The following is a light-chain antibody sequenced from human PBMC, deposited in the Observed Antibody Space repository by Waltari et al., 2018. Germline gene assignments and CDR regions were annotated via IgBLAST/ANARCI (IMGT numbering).Light chain of an antibody. J-gene: IGLJ2*01. CDR3: QSYDSSLSGVV. Sequence: QSVLTQPPSVSGAPGQRVTISCTGSSSNIGAGYDVHWYQQLPGTAPKLLIYGNSNRPSGVRDRFSGSNSGTSASLAITGLQAEDEADYYCQSYDSSLSGVVFGGGTKLTVL. V-gene: IGLV1-40*01. CDR2: GNS. CDR1: SSNIGAGYD.